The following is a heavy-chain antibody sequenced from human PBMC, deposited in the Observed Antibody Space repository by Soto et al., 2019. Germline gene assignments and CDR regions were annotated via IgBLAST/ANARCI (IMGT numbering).Heavy chain of an antibody. Sequence: ASVKVSCKASGYTFTSYGISWVRQAPGQGLEWMGWISAYNGNTNYAQKLQGRVTMTTDTSTSTAYMELRSLRSDDTAVYYCARGSICSSTRCYADFDYWGKGTLVTVSS. J-gene: IGHJ4*02. D-gene: IGHD2-2*01. CDR1: GYTFTSYG. V-gene: IGHV1-18*01. CDR3: ARGSICSSTRCYADFDY. CDR2: ISAYNGNT.